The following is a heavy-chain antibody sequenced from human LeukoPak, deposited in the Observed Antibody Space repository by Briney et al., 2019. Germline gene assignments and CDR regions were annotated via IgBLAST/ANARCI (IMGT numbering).Heavy chain of an antibody. Sequence: PGGSLRLSCAASGFTFSSYAMSWVRQAPGKGLEWVSAISGSGGSTYYADSVKGRFTISRDNSKNTLYLQMNSLRAEDTAVYYCAKDLFIVVVTAKEDYWGQGTLVTVSS. CDR3: AKDLFIVVVTAKEDY. J-gene: IGHJ4*02. D-gene: IGHD2-21*02. V-gene: IGHV3-23*01. CDR2: ISGSGGST. CDR1: GFTFSSYA.